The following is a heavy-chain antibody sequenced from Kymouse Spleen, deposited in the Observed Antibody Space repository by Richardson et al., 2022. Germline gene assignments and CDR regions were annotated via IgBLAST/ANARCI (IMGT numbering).Heavy chain of an antibody. V-gene: IGHV3-30*18. CDR3: AKDLRIAAAGTNYYYYGMDV. Sequence: QVQLVESGGGVVQPGRSLRLSCAASGFTFSSYGMHWVRQAPGKGLEWVAVISYDGSNKYYADSVKGRFTISRDNSKNTLYLQMNSLRAEDTAVYYCAKDLRIAAAGTNYYYYGMDVWGQGTTVTVSS. J-gene: IGHJ6*02. CDR2: ISYDGSNK. D-gene: IGHD6-13*01. CDR1: GFTFSSYG.